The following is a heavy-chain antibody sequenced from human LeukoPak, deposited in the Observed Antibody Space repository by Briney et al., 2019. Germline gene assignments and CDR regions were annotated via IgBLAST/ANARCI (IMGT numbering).Heavy chain of an antibody. CDR1: GFTFDDYA. CDR2: ISWNSGSI. Sequence: GGSLRLSCAASGFTFDDYAMHWVRQAPGKGLEWVSGISWNSGSIGYADSVKGRFTISRDNAKNSLYLQMNSLRAEDTALYYCAKANWGSGWSWYFDLWGRGTLVTVSS. J-gene: IGHJ2*01. D-gene: IGHD6-19*01. CDR3: AKANWGSGWSWYFDL. V-gene: IGHV3-9*01.